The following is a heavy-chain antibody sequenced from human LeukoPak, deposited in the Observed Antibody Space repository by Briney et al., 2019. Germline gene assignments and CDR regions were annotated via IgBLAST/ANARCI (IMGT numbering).Heavy chain of an antibody. Sequence: GSLRLPCAASGFTFSNYAMSWVRQPPGKGLEWIGEINHSGSTNYNPSLKSRVTTSVDTSKNQFSLKLSSVTAADTAVYYCARAPITLVRGVPDYWGQGTLVTVSS. V-gene: IGHV4-34*01. J-gene: IGHJ4*02. D-gene: IGHD3-10*01. CDR1: GFTFSNYA. CDR2: INHSGST. CDR3: ARAPITLVRGVPDY.